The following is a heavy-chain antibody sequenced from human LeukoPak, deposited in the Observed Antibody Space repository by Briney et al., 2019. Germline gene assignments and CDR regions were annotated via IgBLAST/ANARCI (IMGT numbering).Heavy chain of an antibody. Sequence: ASVKVSCKASGYTFSSYAMNWVRQAPGQGLEWMGWINTNTGNPTYAQGFTGRFVFSLDTSVSTAYLRISSLKAEDTAVYYCARDRPVPYYYDSSGPRFDPWGQGTLVTVSS. CDR1: GYTFSSYA. D-gene: IGHD3-22*01. V-gene: IGHV7-4-1*02. J-gene: IGHJ5*02. CDR3: ARDRPVPYYYDSSGPRFDP. CDR2: INTNTGNP.